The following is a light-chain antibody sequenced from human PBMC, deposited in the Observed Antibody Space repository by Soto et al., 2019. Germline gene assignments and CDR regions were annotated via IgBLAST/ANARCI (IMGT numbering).Light chain of an antibody. Sequence: IVLTQSPGTLSLSPGERATLSCRASQSISSSYLAWHQQKPGQAPRLLIYGASNRATGIPDRISGSGSGTDFTLTISRLEPEDFAVYYCQQYETSLKTFGQGTEVE. CDR3: QQYETSLKT. J-gene: IGKJ1*01. CDR1: QSISSSY. CDR2: GAS. V-gene: IGKV3-20*01.